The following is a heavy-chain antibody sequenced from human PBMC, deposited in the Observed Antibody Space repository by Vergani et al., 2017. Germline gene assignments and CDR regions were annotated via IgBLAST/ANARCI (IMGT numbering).Heavy chain of an antibody. CDR1: GFTFGDYA. CDR3: TRPSYYGDYAGRDWFDP. CDR2: IRSKAYGGTT. Sequence: EVQLVESGGGLVQPGRSLRLSCTASGFTFGDYAMSWVRQAPGKGLEWVGFIRSKAYGGTTEYAASVKGRFTISRDDSKSIAYLQMNSLKTEDTAVYYCTRPSYYGDYAGRDWFDPWGQGTLVTVSS. D-gene: IGHD4-17*01. J-gene: IGHJ5*02. V-gene: IGHV3-49*04.